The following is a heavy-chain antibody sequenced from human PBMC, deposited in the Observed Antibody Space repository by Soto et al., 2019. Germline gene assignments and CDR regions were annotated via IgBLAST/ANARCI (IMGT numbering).Heavy chain of an antibody. J-gene: IGHJ4*02. CDR1: GGTFSSYA. D-gene: IGHD5-18*01. V-gene: IGHV1-69*01. Sequence: QVQLVQSGAEVNKPGSSVKVSCKASGGTFSSYAISWVRQAPGQGLEWMGGIIPIFGTANYAQKFQGRVTITADESTSTAYMELSSLRSEDTAVYYCAVKYSYGLESPIMFYWGQGTLVTVSS. CDR3: AVKYSYGLESPIMFY. CDR2: IIPIFGTA.